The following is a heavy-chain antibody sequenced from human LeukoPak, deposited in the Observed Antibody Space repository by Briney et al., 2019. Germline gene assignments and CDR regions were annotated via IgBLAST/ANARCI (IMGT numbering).Heavy chain of an antibody. D-gene: IGHD2-21*01. V-gene: IGHV4-59*08. J-gene: IGHJ4*02. CDR3: ARHLAARLGGARFSDY. CDR1: GGSISGYY. CDR2: INNSGST. Sequence: SETLSLTCTVSGGSISGYYWSWIRQPPGKGLEWIGYINNSGSTNYNPSLKSRVTISVDTSRNQLYLKLRSVTAADTAVYYCARHLAARLGGARFSDYWGQGTLVTVSS.